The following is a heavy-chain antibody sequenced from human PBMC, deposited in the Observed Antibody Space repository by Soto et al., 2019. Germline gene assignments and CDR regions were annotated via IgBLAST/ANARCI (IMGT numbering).Heavy chain of an antibody. CDR3: ARDKLPLTEDQGYYYYGMDV. D-gene: IGHD7-27*01. V-gene: IGHV4-31*03. J-gene: IGHJ6*02. CDR1: GGSISSGGYY. Sequence: QVQLQESGPGLVKPSQTLSLTCTVSGGSISSGGYYWSWIRQHPGKGLVWIGYIYYRGSTYYNPSLKSRVTISVDTSKHQFYLTLSSVTAADTAVYYCARDKLPLTEDQGYYYYGMDVWGQWTTVTVSS. CDR2: IYYRGST.